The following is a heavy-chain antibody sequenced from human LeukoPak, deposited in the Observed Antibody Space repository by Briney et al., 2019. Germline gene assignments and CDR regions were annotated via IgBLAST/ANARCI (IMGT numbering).Heavy chain of an antibody. J-gene: IGHJ4*02. V-gene: IGHV4-59*01. CDR3: ARAPDDSSGYYPLDY. CDR2: IYHNGDT. Sequence: SETLSLTCSVSGGSISTYYWTWIRQPPGKGLEWIGYIYHNGDTNYNPSLKSRVTLFVDTSNNQFSLELNSVTPADTAVYYCARAPDDSSGYYPLDYWGQGTLVTVSS. D-gene: IGHD3-22*01. CDR1: GGSISTYY.